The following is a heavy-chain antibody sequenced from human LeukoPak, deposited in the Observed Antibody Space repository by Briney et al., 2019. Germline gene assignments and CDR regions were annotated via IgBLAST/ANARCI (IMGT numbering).Heavy chain of an antibody. CDR2: IYYSGST. CDR1: GYSISSGYY. J-gene: IGHJ4*02. V-gene: IGHV4-38-2*02. Sequence: SETLSLTCTVSGYSISSGYYWGWIRQPPGKGLEWIGSIYYSGSTYYNPSLKSRVTISVDTSKNQFSLKLSSVTAADTAVYYCARDRGKGITIDYWGQGTLVTVSS. D-gene: IGHD1-14*01. CDR3: ARDRGKGITIDY.